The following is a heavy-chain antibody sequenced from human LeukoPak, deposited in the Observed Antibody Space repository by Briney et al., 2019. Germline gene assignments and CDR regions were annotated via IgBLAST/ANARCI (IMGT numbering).Heavy chain of an antibody. D-gene: IGHD2-15*01. CDR1: GYTFTSYY. J-gene: IGHJ5*02. CDR2: INPSGGST. Sequence: ASVKVSCKASGYTFTSYYMHWVRQAPGQGLEWMGIINPSGGSTSYAQKFHGRVTMTRDTSTSTVYMELSGLRSEDTAVYYCARGPDIVVVVAANPDIYCWFDPWGQGTLVTVSS. CDR3: ARGPDIVVVVAANPDIYCWFDP. V-gene: IGHV1-46*01.